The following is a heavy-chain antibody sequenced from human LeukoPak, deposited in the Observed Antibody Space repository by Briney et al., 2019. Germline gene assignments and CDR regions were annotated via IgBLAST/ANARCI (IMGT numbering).Heavy chain of an antibody. CDR2: IRYDGSNK. CDR3: AKDPRGYSSSWSYAGFDY. J-gene: IGHJ4*02. V-gene: IGHV3-30*02. CDR1: GFTFSSYG. D-gene: IGHD6-13*01. Sequence: QTGGSLRLSCAASGFTFSSYGMHWVRQAPGKGLEWVAFIRYDGSNKYYADSVKGRFTISRDNSKNTLYLQMNSLRAGDTAVYYCAKDPRGYSSSWSYAGFDYWGQGTLVTVSS.